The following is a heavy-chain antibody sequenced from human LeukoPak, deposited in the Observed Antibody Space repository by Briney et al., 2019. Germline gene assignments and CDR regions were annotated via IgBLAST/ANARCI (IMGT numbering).Heavy chain of an antibody. CDR3: ASGRYVVVPAAIDYYYMDV. D-gene: IGHD2-2*02. CDR2: INPNSGGT. V-gene: IGHV1-2*02. CDR1: GYTFTGYY. Sequence: ASVKVSCKASGYTFTGYYMHWVRQAPGQGLEWMGWINPNSGGTNYAQKFQGRVTMTRDTSISTAYMELSRLRSDDTAVYYCASGRYVVVPAAIDYYYMDVWGKGTTVTVSS. J-gene: IGHJ6*03.